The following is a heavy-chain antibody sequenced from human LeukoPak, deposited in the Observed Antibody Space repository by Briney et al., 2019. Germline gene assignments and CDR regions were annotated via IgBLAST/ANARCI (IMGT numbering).Heavy chain of an antibody. J-gene: IGHJ6*02. CDR2: INHSGST. V-gene: IGHV4-34*01. CDR1: GGSFSGYY. Sequence: SETLSLTCAVYGGSFSGYYWSWIRQPPGKGLEWIGEINHSGSTNYNPSLKSRVTISVDTSKNQFSLKLSSVTAADTAVYYCVRGPDLKIRYGMDVWGQGTTVTVSS. CDR3: VRGPDLKIRYGMDV.